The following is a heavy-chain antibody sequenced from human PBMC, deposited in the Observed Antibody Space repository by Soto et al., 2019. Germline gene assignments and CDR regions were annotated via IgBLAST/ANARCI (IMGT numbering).Heavy chain of an antibody. D-gene: IGHD6-13*01. V-gene: IGHV6-1*01. Sequence: SQTLSLTCAISRDSVSSTSAAWSWIRQSPSRGLEWLGRTYYRSKWYSDYGVSVKSRITINPDTSKHQFSLQLNSVTPEDTAVYYCARGSYCSSWVWGQGTLVTVSS. CDR2: TYYRSKWYS. CDR3: ARGSYCSSWV. CDR1: RDSVSSTSAA. J-gene: IGHJ4*02.